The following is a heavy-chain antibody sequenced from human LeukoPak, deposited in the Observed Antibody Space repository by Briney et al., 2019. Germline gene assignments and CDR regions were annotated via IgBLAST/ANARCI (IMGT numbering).Heavy chain of an antibody. Sequence: PGGSLRLSCAASGFTFSNAWMSWVRQAPGKGLEWVGRIKSKTDGGTTDYAAPVKGRFTISRDDSKNTLYLQMNSLKTEDTAVYYCTHPNEGAVTDTSPAGDWGQGTLVTVSS. D-gene: IGHD1-1*01. CDR2: IKSKTDGGTT. J-gene: IGHJ4*02. CDR1: GFTFSNAW. V-gene: IGHV3-15*01. CDR3: THPNEGAVTDTSPAGD.